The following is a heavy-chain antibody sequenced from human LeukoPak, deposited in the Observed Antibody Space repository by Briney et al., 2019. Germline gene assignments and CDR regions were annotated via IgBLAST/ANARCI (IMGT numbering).Heavy chain of an antibody. V-gene: IGHV3-9*01. D-gene: IGHD3-22*01. Sequence: GGSLRLSCAASGFTFYDYAMHWVRQAPGKGLEWVSGISWNSGRIGYADSVRGRFTISRDSAKNSLYLQMNSLRAEDTALYYCAKDKMGYDSSGYLFDYWAQGTLVTVSS. CDR3: AKDKMGYDSSGYLFDY. CDR1: GFTFYDYA. CDR2: ISWNSGRI. J-gene: IGHJ4*02.